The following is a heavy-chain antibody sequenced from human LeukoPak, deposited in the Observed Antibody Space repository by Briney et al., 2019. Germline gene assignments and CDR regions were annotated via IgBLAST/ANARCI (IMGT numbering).Heavy chain of an antibody. CDR3: ARVQGETLPTNAFDI. CDR2: IYSGGST. V-gene: IGHV3-66*01. J-gene: IGHJ3*02. D-gene: IGHD5-12*01. Sequence: GGSLRLSCAASRFTVSTNYMSWVRQAPGKGLEWVSVIYSGGSTYYADSVKGRFTISRDNSKNTLYLQMNSLRAEDTAVYYCARVQGETLPTNAFDIWGQGTMVTVSS. CDR1: RFTVSTNY.